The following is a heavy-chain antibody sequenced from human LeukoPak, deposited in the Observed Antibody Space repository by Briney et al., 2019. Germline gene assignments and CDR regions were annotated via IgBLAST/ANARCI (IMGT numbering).Heavy chain of an antibody. CDR1: GFTFGDHA. J-gene: IGHJ6*02. CDR3: TRGPIHLWLHNGMDV. V-gene: IGHV3-49*04. CDR2: IRSKAYRGTT. D-gene: IGHD5-18*01. Sequence: GGSLRLSCTTSGFTFGDHAMSWVRQAPGKGLEWVGFIRSKAYRGTTEYAASVEDRFTISRDDSKSIAYLQMDSLTSEDTAVYYCTRGPIHLWLHNGMDVWGQGTTVTVS.